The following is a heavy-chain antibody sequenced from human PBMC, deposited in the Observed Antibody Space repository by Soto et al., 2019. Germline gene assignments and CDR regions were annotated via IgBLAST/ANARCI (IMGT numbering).Heavy chain of an antibody. CDR2: IIPIFGTA. CDR3: ARQIVVIQYYYYYYGMDV. CDR1: GGTFSSYA. Sequence: GASVKVYCKASGGTFSSYAISWVRQAPGQGLEWMGGIIPIFGTANYAQKFQGRVTITADESTSTAYMELSSLRSEDTAVYYCARQIVVIQYYYYYYGMDVWGQRTTVTVSS. J-gene: IGHJ6*02. D-gene: IGHD3-22*01. V-gene: IGHV1-69*13.